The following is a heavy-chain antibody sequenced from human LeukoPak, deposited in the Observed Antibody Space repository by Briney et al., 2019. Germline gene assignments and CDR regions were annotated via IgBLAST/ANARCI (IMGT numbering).Heavy chain of an antibody. D-gene: IGHD2-2*01. CDR3: AKSSGSSCYRCALDI. V-gene: IGHV3-11*01. CDR2: ISSSGDTI. CDR1: GFTFGDYY. Sequence: GGSLRLSCAASGFTFGDYYMSWIRQAPGKGLEWVSYISSSGDTIYYADSLKGRFTISRDNAKNSLYLQMNSLRAEDTAVYYCAKSSGSSCYRCALDIWGQGTMVTVSS. J-gene: IGHJ3*02.